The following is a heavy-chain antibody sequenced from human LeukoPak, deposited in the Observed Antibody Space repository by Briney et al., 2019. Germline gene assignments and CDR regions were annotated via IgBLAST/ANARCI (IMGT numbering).Heavy chain of an antibody. CDR3: AREIRKGQWPVFALNY. D-gene: IGHD6-19*01. CDR1: GYTFTGHY. J-gene: IGHJ4*02. Sequence: ASVKVSCKASGYTFTGHYMHWLRQAPEQELEWMGWINPNNGGTNYAQKFQGRVTVTRDTSISTAYMELSRLRSDDTAVYYCAREIRKGQWPVFALNYWGQGTLVTVSS. CDR2: INPNNGGT. V-gene: IGHV1-2*02.